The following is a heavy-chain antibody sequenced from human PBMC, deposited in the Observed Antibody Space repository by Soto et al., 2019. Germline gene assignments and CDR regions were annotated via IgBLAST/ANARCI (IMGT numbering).Heavy chain of an antibody. D-gene: IGHD3-22*01. Sequence: SETLSLTCTVSGDSISSSNYYWAWIRQPPGKGLEWIGSIYYSESSHYRGSTYYNPSLKSRVTISVDTSKNQLFLKLSSVTAADTAVYYCARGADWAQTYDSSAQVYWGQGAPVTAPQ. J-gene: IGHJ4*02. CDR2: IYYSESSHYRGST. CDR1: GDSISSSNYY. CDR3: ARGADWAQTYDSSAQVY. V-gene: IGHV4-39*01.